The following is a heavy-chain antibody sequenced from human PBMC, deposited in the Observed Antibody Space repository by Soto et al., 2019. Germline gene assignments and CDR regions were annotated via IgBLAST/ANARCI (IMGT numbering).Heavy chain of an antibody. V-gene: IGHV4-31*11. J-gene: IGHJ3*02. D-gene: IGHD6-19*01. CDR2: IYYSGNT. CDR3: AKRESSGWYAGAFDI. CDR1: GGSISSDGYY. Sequence: QVQLQESGPGLVKPSQTLSLTCAVSGGSISSDGYYWSWIRQHPGKGLEWLGSIYYSGNTYYNPSLKSRVTISVDTSKNQFSLKLNSVTAADTAVYYCAKRESSGWYAGAFDIWGQGTMATVSS.